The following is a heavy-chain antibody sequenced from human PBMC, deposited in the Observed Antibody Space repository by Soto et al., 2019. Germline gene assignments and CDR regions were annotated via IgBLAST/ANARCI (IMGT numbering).Heavy chain of an antibody. Sequence: GGSLRLSCAASGFTFSSYWMSWVRQAPGKGLEWVANIKQDGSEKYYVDSVKGRFTISRDNAKNSLYLQMNSLRAEDTAVYYCARERRVDTAIPWGMDVWGQGTTVTVSS. CDR2: IKQDGSEK. J-gene: IGHJ6*02. V-gene: IGHV3-7*01. CDR3: ARERRVDTAIPWGMDV. D-gene: IGHD5-18*01. CDR1: GFTFSSYW.